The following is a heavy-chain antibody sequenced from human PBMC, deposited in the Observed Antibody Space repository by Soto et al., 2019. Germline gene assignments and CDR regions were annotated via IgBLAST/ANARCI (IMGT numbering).Heavy chain of an antibody. CDR1: GFSLSDHY. J-gene: IGHJ5*02. Sequence: EVQLVASGGDLVQPGGSLRLSCVASGFSLSDHYMDWVRQAPGKGLEWVGLIRNEPKSHTTIYAESVKGRFTISRDDSKNSPYLQMNSLTTEDTAVYYCADLTWGASCFPWGQGTLFTVSS. V-gene: IGHV3-72*01. CDR3: ADLTWGASCFP. CDR2: IRNEPKSHTT. D-gene: IGHD2-21*01.